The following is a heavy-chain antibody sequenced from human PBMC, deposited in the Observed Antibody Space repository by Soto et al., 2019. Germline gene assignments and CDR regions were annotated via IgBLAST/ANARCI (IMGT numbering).Heavy chain of an antibody. D-gene: IGHD2-8*01. CDR1: GGSISSYY. Sequence: NPSETLSLTCTVSGGSISSYYWSWIRQPPGKGLEWIGYIYYSGSTNYNPSLKSRVTISVDTSKNQFSLKLSSVTAADTAVYYWAIGRSNCTNGVCSNYYYYGMDVWGQGTTVTVSS. CDR2: IYYSGST. V-gene: IGHV4-59*01. J-gene: IGHJ6*02. CDR3: AIGRSNCTNGVCSNYYYYGMDV.